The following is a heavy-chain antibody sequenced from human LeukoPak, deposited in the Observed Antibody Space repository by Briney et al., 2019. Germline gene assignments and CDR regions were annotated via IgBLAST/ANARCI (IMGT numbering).Heavy chain of an antibody. D-gene: IGHD4-23*01. V-gene: IGHV1-8*01. CDR3: ARGDDGGHITVLDL. CDR2: MNYNSGQT. CDR1: RYIYTHYV. Sequence: GASVKVSCNPSRYIYTHYVINSVRQAAAQQLEGMGGMNYNSGQTDYTQRCLGRVTITRSNSTSTAYIELHSLKFEDRAIYCCARGDDGGHITVLDLWGQGTLVSVST. J-gene: IGHJ4*02.